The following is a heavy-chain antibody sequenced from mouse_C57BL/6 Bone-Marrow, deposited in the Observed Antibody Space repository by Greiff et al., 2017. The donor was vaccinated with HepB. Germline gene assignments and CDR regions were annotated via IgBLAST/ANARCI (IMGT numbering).Heavy chain of an antibody. D-gene: IGHD1-1*01. CDR2: INPSNGGT. CDR1: GYTFTSYW. Sequence: QVQLQQPGAELVRPGTSVKLSCKASGYTFTSYWMHWVKQRPGQGLEWIGNINPSNGGTNYNEKFKSKATLTVDKSSSTAYMQLSSLTSEDSAVYYCARSGYYGSRWFAYWGQGTLVTVSA. V-gene: IGHV1-53*01. J-gene: IGHJ3*01. CDR3: ARSGYYGSRWFAY.